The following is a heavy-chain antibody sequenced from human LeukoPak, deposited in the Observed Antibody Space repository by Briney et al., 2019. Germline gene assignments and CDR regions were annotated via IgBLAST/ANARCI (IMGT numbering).Heavy chain of an antibody. V-gene: IGHV4-30-4*01. Sequence: PSETLSLTCTVSGGSISSGDYYWSWIRQPSGKGLEWIGYFYYSGSTYYNPSLRSRVTISVDTSKNQFSLKLSSVTAADTAVYYCALAGYDKAFDIWGQGTLVTVSS. CDR1: GGSISSGDYY. CDR3: ALAGYDKAFDI. D-gene: IGHD3-9*01. CDR2: FYYSGST. J-gene: IGHJ3*02.